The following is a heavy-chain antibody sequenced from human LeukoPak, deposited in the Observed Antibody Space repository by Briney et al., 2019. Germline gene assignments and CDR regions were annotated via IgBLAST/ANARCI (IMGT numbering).Heavy chain of an antibody. Sequence: SETLSLTCTVSGGSISSSSYYWGWIRQPPGKGLEWIGSIYYSGSTYYNPSLKSRVTISVDTSKNQFSLKLSSVTAADTAVYYCARLRGGGSWYEDLRSGFSYYFDYWGQGTLVTVSS. V-gene: IGHV4-39*01. CDR1: GGSISSSSYY. CDR3: ARLRGGGSWYEDLRSGFSYYFDY. CDR2: IYYSGST. D-gene: IGHD6-13*01. J-gene: IGHJ4*02.